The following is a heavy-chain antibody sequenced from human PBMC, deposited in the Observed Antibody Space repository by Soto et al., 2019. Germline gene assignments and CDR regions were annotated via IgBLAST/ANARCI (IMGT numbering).Heavy chain of an antibody. CDR3: TRAAWFPYLSFY. CDR1: GFSLRRFE. D-gene: IGHD3-10*01. CDR2: ISSSGSTA. V-gene: IGHV3-48*03. J-gene: IGHJ4*02. Sequence: SMRVAWTASGFSLRRFELHWVRQAPGKGLEWISYISSSGSTAYYASSVEGRFTISRDNANNSVYLQMDSLRAEDTALYYCTRAAWFPYLSFYWGQGALVPVSS.